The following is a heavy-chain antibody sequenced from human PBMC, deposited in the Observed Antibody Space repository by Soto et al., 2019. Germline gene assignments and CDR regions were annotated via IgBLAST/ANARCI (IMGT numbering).Heavy chain of an antibody. D-gene: IGHD1-26*01. J-gene: IGHJ4*01. CDR3: ARLYSGSPDCDY. V-gene: IGHV3-48*01. CDR1: GFTFSSYS. Sequence: EVQLVESGGGLVQPGGSLRLSCAASGFTFSSYSMNWVRQAPGKGLEWVSYISSSSSTIYYADSVKGRFTISKDNAKNSLHLQLNIRRAADTAVYYCARLYSGSPDCDYGGHGPLVAVSS. CDR2: ISSSSSTI.